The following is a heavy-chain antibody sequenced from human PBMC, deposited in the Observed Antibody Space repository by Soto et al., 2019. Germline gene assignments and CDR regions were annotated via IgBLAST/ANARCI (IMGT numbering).Heavy chain of an antibody. CDR1: GFTFSDYA. CDR2: VSYDGSNK. Sequence: GGSLRLSCVVSGFTFSDYAMHWVRQGPGKGLEWVAVVSYDGSNKYYADSVKGRFTISRDNSNNTLYLQMNSLRAEDTAVYYCASSVAGYYYYYGMDVWGQGTTVTVSS. J-gene: IGHJ6*02. D-gene: IGHD6-19*01. CDR3: ASSVAGYYYYYGMDV. V-gene: IGHV3-30-3*01.